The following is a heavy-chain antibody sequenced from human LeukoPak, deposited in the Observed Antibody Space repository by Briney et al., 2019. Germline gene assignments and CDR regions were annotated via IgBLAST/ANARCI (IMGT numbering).Heavy chain of an antibody. CDR2: IYTSGST. D-gene: IGHD6-19*01. J-gene: IGHJ5*02. CDR3: ARGDRGVAGINWFDP. CDR1: GGSISSYY. Sequence: SETLSLTCTVSGGSISSYYWSWIRQPAGKGLEWIGRIYTSGSTNYNPSLKSRGTMSVDTSKNQFSLKLSSVTAADTAVYYCARGDRGVAGINWFDPWGQGTLVTVSS. V-gene: IGHV4-4*07.